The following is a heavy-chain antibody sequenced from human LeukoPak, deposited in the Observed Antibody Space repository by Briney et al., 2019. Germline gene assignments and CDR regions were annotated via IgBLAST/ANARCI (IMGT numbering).Heavy chain of an antibody. V-gene: IGHV3-23*01. CDR1: GFTFSSYA. CDR2: ISGSGGST. Sequence: GGSLRLSCAASGFTFSSYAMSWVRQAPGKGLEWVSAISGSGGSTYYADSVKGRFTISRDNSKNTLYLQMNSLRAEDTAVYYCAKLRVGSPKASPCYFDYWGQGTLVTVSS. CDR3: AKLRVGSPKASPCYFDY. D-gene: IGHD1-26*01. J-gene: IGHJ4*02.